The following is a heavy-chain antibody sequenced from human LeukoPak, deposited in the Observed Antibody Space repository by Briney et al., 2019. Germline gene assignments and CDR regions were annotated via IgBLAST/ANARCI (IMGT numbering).Heavy chain of an antibody. Sequence: ASVKVSFKASGYTFTIYDINWVRQATGQGLEWMGFTNPNSGNTCYAQKFQGRVTMTRNTSISTAYMELSSLRSEDTAVYYCARGTIAHQRWLQFRRREAWSVPDYWGQGTLVTVSS. CDR1: GYTFTIYD. J-gene: IGHJ4*02. D-gene: IGHD5-24*01. V-gene: IGHV1-8*01. CDR2: TNPNSGNT. CDR3: ARGTIAHQRWLQFRRREAWSVPDY.